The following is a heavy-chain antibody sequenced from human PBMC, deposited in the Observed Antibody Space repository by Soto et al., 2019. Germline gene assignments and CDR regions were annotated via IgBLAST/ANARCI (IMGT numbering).Heavy chain of an antibody. Sequence: EVQLAESGGGLVQPGGSLRLSCSASGFTFSSYSMNWVRQAPGKELEWLSYISGSGNTMYYADSVKGRFTIARDNAQKSLYLQLNNLRDDDTAMYYCARDPKSGNQKLYFDYWGQGTLVTVSS. CDR2: ISGSGNTM. V-gene: IGHV3-48*02. CDR3: ARDPKSGNQKLYFDY. J-gene: IGHJ4*02. D-gene: IGHD4-4*01. CDR1: GFTFSSYS.